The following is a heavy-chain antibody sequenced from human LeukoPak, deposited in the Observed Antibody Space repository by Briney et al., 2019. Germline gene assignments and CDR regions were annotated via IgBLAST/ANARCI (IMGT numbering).Heavy chain of an antibody. V-gene: IGHV4-39*02. CDR3: ARDNSGWARDY. CDR2: IYYSGST. D-gene: IGHD6-19*01. J-gene: IGHJ4*02. CDR1: GGSISSSSYY. Sequence: SETLSLTCTVSGGSISSSSYYWGWIRQPPGKGLEWIGSIYYSGSTYYNPSLKSRVTISVDTSKNQFSLKLSSVTAADTAVYYCARDNSGWARDYWGQGTLVTVSS.